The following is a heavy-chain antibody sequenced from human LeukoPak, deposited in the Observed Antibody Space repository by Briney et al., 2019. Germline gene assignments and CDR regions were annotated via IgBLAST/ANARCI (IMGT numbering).Heavy chain of an antibody. D-gene: IGHD2/OR15-2a*01. CDR3: ARGGGGIVKGDYFDY. Sequence: SETLSLTCNLSGGSISSRSYYWGWIRQPPGKGLEYIGSIYYSGITYYNPSLKSRVTISVDTSKNQFSLKLSSVTAADTAVYYCARGGGGIVKGDYFDYWGQGTLVTVSS. CDR2: IYYSGIT. CDR1: GGSISSRSYY. V-gene: IGHV4-39*07. J-gene: IGHJ4*02.